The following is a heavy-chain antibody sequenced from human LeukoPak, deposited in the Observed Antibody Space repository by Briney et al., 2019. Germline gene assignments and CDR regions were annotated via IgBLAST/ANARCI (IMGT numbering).Heavy chain of an antibody. D-gene: IGHD6-19*01. J-gene: IGHJ4*02. CDR3: AREAVGTIDY. CDR1: GGTFNTSA. Sequence: GASVKVSCKASGGTFNTSAITWVRQVPGRGLEWMGGIIPIFGTANSAQKFQGRVTITADKSTSTAYMELSSLRSEDTAVYYCAREAVGTIDYWGQGTLVTVSS. V-gene: IGHV1-69*06. CDR2: IIPIFGTA.